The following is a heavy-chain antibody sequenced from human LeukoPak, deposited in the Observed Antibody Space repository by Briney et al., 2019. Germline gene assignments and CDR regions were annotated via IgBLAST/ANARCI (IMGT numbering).Heavy chain of an antibody. V-gene: IGHV1-69*13. CDR3: ARPGDYGGYETPYYFDY. CDR1: GGTFSSYA. Sequence: ASVKVSCKASGGTFSSYAISWVRQAPGQGLEWMGGIIPIFGTANYAQKFQGRVTITADESTSTAYMELSSLRSEDTAVYYCARPGDYGGYETPYYFDYWGQGTLVTVSS. D-gene: IGHD4-17*01. CDR2: IIPIFGTA. J-gene: IGHJ4*02.